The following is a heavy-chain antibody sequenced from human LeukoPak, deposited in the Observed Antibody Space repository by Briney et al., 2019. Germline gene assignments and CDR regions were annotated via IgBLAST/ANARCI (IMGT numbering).Heavy chain of an antibody. V-gene: IGHV4-59*08. Sequence: SETLSLTCSVSGGSIRNYYLSWIRQSPGKGLEWLGNVDKRGSTNYNPSFKSRVIVSSDTSRNEFSLKLNSVTAADTAIYYCARGGSSCYGCHDWFDPWGQGTRVTVSS. CDR3: ARGGSSCYGCHDWFDP. CDR2: VDKRGST. J-gene: IGHJ5*02. D-gene: IGHD2-2*01. CDR1: GGSIRNYY.